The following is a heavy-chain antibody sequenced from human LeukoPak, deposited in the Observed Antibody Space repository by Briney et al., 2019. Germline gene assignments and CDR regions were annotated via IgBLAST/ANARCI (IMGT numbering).Heavy chain of an antibody. V-gene: IGHV3-53*05. Sequence: GGSLRLSCAASGFTVSSNYMSWVRQAPGKGLEWVSVIYSGGSAYYADSVKGRFTISRDNAKNSLYLQMNSLRAEDMALYYCARGSYFDYWGQGTLVTVSS. CDR2: IYSGGSA. CDR3: ARGSYFDY. CDR1: GFTVSSNY. J-gene: IGHJ4*02.